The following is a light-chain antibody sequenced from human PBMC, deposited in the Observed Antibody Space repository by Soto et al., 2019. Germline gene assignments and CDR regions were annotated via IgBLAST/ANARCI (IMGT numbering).Light chain of an antibody. CDR1: SGYSNYK. J-gene: IGLJ2*01. CDR3: GADHGSGSNFVHVV. Sequence: QLVLTQPPSASASLGASVTLTCTLSSGYSNYKVDSYQQRPGKGPRFVMRVGTGGIVGSKGDGIPDRFSVLGSGLNRYLTIKNIQEEDESDYHCGADHGSGSNFVHVVFGGGTKVTVL. V-gene: IGLV9-49*01. CDR2: VGTGGIVG.